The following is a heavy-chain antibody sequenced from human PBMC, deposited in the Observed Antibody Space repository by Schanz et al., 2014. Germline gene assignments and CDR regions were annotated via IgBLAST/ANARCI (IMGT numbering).Heavy chain of an antibody. V-gene: IGHV1-18*01. CDR3: ARDAADFYDILTEEDY. J-gene: IGHJ4*02. D-gene: IGHD3-9*01. CDR2: INTGSGDT. Sequence: QVQLVQSGAEVKKPGASVRVSCKASGYTFTTYAMSWVRQAPGQGLEWVGWINTGSGDTKYSQNFQGRVTMTTDTSTSTVYMELRSLRSDDTAVYYCARDAADFYDILTEEDYWGQGTLVTVSS. CDR1: GYTFTTYA.